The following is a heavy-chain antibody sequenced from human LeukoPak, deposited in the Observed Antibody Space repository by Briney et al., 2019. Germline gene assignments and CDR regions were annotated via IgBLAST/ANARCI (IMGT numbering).Heavy chain of an antibody. D-gene: IGHD2-2*02. Sequence: ETLSLTCTVSGGPISSRSYYWGWIRQPPGKGLEWIGSIYYSWSTYYNPSLKTLVTISVDTSKHHVSLKLSSVTAAVSSVYYCATVPGAAILDNWGQGTLVTVSS. J-gene: IGHJ4*02. CDR3: ATVPGAAILDN. CDR1: GGPISSRSYY. V-gene: IGHV4-39*07. CDR2: IYYSWST.